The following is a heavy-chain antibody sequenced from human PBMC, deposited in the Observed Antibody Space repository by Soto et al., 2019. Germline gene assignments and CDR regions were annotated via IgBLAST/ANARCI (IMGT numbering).Heavy chain of an antibody. Sequence: LSLTCTVSGGSISSSSYYWGWIRQPPGKGLEWSGSIYYSGSTYYNPSLKSRVTISVDTSKNQFSLKLSSVTAADTAVYYCARRGVYYYHYGRDVWGQGTTVTVSS. CDR3: ARRGVYYYHYGRDV. J-gene: IGHJ6*02. CDR2: IYYSGST. V-gene: IGHV4-39*01. CDR1: GGSISSSSYY.